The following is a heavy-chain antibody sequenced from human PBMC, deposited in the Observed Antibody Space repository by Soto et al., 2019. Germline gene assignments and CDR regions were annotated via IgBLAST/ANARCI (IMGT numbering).Heavy chain of an antibody. V-gene: IGHV1-18*01. D-gene: IGHD2-21*01. CDR2: ISAYNGNT. CDR1: GYTFTSYG. Sequence: ASVKVSCKASGYTFTSYGISWVRQAPGQGLEWMGWISAYNGNTNYAQKLQGRVTMTTDTSTSTAYMELRSLRSDDTAVYYCARLRKNANVVVIAIFRSIPDAFDIWGQGTMVTVSS. CDR3: ARLRKNANVVVIAIFRSIPDAFDI. J-gene: IGHJ3*02.